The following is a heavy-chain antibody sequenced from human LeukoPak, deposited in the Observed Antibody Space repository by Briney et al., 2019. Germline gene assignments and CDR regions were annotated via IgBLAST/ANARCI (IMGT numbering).Heavy chain of an antibody. D-gene: IGHD5-12*01. CDR1: GFSFNNYA. V-gene: IGHV3-23*01. CDR3: AKGAYDYIEIAYFDY. CDR2: IIGSSGTT. J-gene: IGHJ4*02. Sequence: GGSLRLSCVASGFSFNNYAMNWVRQAPGKGLEWVSLIIGSSGTTFYADSVKGRFTISRDKSKGTLYLQMNSLRAEDTAVYYCAKGAYDYIEIAYFDYWGQGSLVTVSS.